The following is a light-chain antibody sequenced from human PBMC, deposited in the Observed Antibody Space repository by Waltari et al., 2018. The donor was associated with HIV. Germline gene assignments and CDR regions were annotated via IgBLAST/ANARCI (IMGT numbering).Light chain of an antibody. CDR3: SSYRSSSTWV. CDR1: SSDVGGYNY. Sequence: QSALTQPASVSGSPGQSITISCTGTSSDVGGYNYVSWYQPHPGKAPKLMIYDVSNRPAGVAKRVAGSKSGNTASLTISGLQAEDEADYYCSSYRSSSTWVFGGGTKLTVL. CDR2: DVS. J-gene: IGLJ3*02. V-gene: IGLV2-14*03.